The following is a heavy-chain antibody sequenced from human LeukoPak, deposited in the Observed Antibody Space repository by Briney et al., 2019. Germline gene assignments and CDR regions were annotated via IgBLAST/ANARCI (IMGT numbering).Heavy chain of an antibody. J-gene: IGHJ5*02. D-gene: IGHD4-17*01. CDR1: GFSFSSYW. CDR2: IKSDGSST. Sequence: QFGGSLRLSCAASGFSFSSYWMHWVRQAPGKGLVWVSRIKSDGSSTSYADSVKDRFTISRDNAKNTLYLHMNSLRAEDTAVYYRARERGDPNWFDPWGQGTLVTVSS. V-gene: IGHV3-74*01. CDR3: ARERGDPNWFDP.